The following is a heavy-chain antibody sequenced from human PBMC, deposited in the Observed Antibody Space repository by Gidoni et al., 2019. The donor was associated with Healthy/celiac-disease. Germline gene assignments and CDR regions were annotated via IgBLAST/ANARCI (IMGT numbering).Heavy chain of an antibody. J-gene: IGHJ4*02. Sequence: QLQLQESGPGLVKPSETLSLTCTVSGGSISSSSYYWGWIRQPPGKGLEWIGSIYYSGSTYYNPSLKSRVTISVDTSKNQFSLKLSSVTAADTAVYYRARDFEYSSTRRSSFDYWGQGTLVTVSS. CDR1: GGSISSSSYY. CDR3: ARDFEYSSTRRSSFDY. D-gene: IGHD6-6*01. CDR2: IYYSGST. V-gene: IGHV4-39*07.